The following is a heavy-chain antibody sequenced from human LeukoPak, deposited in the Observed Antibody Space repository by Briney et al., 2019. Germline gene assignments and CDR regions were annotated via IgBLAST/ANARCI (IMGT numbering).Heavy chain of an antibody. D-gene: IGHD2-15*01. CDR2: IYYSGST. CDR1: GGSISSSSYY. Sequence: SETLSLTCTVSGGSISSSSYYWGWIRQPPGQGLVWIGSIYYSGSTYYNPSLKSRVTISVDTSKYQFSLKLSSVTAADTAVYYCARLAAATAPIDYWGQGTLVTVSS. V-gene: IGHV4-39*01. CDR3: ARLAAATAPIDY. J-gene: IGHJ4*02.